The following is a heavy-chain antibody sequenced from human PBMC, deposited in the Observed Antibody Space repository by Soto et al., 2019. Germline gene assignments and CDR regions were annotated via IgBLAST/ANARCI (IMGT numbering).Heavy chain of an antibody. CDR2: IIPIFGTA. CDR3: ARGVACSSTSCYYYYGMDV. V-gene: IGHV1-69*13. J-gene: IGHJ6*02. CDR1: GGTFSRYS. D-gene: IGHD2-2*01. Sequence: SVKVSCKASGGTFSRYSISWVRQAPGQGLEWMGGIIPIFGTANYAQKFQGRVTITADESTSTAYMELSSLRSEDTAVYYCARGVACSSTSCYYYYGMDVWGQGTTVTVSS.